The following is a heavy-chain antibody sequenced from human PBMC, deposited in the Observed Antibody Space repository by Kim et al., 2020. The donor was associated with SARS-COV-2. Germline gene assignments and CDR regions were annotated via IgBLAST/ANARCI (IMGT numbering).Heavy chain of an antibody. V-gene: IGHV7-4-1*02. Sequence: TYAQGFPGRFVFSLDTSVSTAYLQISSLKAEDTAVYYCARTVLWELRGFDYWGQGTLVTVSS. D-gene: IGHD1-26*01. CDR3: ARTVLWELRGFDY. J-gene: IGHJ4*02.